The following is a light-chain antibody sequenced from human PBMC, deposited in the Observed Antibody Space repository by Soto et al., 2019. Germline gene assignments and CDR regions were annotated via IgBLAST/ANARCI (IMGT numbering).Light chain of an antibody. CDR3: QQRSNWPPVIT. CDR1: QSFSSY. Sequence: PGERATLSCRASQSFSSYLAWYQHKPGQAPRLLIYDASKRATGIPARFSGRGSGTDFTLTISSLEPEDFAVYYCQQRSNWPPVITFGQGTRLEMK. J-gene: IGKJ5*01. V-gene: IGKV3-11*01. CDR2: DAS.